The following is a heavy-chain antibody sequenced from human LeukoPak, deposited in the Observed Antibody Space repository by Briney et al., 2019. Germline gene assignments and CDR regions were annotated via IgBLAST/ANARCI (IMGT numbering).Heavy chain of an antibody. CDR3: ARHSTYHNWNDPPLGY. V-gene: IGHV7-4-1*02. J-gene: IGHJ4*02. D-gene: IGHD1-1*01. CDR1: GYTFTSYA. CDR2: INTNTGNP. Sequence: ASVKVSCKASGYTFTSYAMNWVRQAPGQGLEWMGWINTNTGNPTYAQGFTGRFVFSLDTSVGTAYLQISSLKAEDTAVYYCARHSTYHNWNDPPLGYWGQGTLVTVSS.